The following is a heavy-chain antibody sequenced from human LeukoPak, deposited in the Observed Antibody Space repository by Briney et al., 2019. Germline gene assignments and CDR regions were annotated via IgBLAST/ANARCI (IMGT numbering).Heavy chain of an antibody. D-gene: IGHD3-22*01. V-gene: IGHV4-4*07. Sequence: SETLSLTCTVSGASFSSSSWTWFRQPAGKDLDWIGRIYTSGSTNYNPSLKSRVTMSVDTSRNQFSLKLSSVTAADTAVYYCARGGVSSSAHFDYWGQGTLVTVPS. CDR1: GASFSSSS. CDR2: IYTSGST. J-gene: IGHJ4*02. CDR3: ARGGVSSSAHFDY.